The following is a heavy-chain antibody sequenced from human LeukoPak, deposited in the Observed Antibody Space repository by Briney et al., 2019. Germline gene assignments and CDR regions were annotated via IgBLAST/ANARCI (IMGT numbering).Heavy chain of an antibody. V-gene: IGHV3-23*01. CDR1: GFTFSSYA. D-gene: IGHD2-15*01. CDR2: TSVSGGST. Sequence: GGSLILSCAASGFTFSSYAMSWVRQAPGKGLEWVSATSVSGGSTYYADSVKGRFTISRDNSKNTLYLQMNSLRAEDTAVYYCAKDRDIIVVVAAHFDSWGRGTLVTVSS. J-gene: IGHJ4*02. CDR3: AKDRDIIVVVAAHFDS.